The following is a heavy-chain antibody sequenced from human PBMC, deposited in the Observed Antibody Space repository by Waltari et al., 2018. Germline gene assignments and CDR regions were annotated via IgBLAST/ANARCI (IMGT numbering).Heavy chain of an antibody. Sequence: EVQLVESGGGLVQPGGSLRLSCAASGFTFSSYAMSWVRQAPGKGLEWVSAISGSGGSTYYADSVKGRFTIARDNSKNTLYLQMNSLRAEDTAVYYCAARSGIFRKEDYMDVWGKGTTVTVSS. D-gene: IGHD1-26*01. CDR1: GFTFSSYA. CDR3: AARSGIFRKEDYMDV. J-gene: IGHJ6*03. CDR2: ISGSGGST. V-gene: IGHV3-23*04.